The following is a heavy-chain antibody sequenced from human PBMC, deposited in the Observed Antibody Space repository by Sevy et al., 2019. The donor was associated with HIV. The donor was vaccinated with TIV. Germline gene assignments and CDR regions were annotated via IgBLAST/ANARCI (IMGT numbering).Heavy chain of an antibody. J-gene: IGHJ6*02. CDR2: IYSGGST. CDR3: VRDSILPSYYYYGMDV. V-gene: IGHV3-53*01. Sequence: GGSLRLSCAASGFTVSSNYMSWVRQAPGKGLEWVSVIYSGGSTYYADSVKGRFTISRDNSKNTLYLQMNSLRAEDTAVYYCVRDSILPSYYYYGMDVWGQGTTVTVSS. D-gene: IGHD2-15*01. CDR1: GFTVSSNY.